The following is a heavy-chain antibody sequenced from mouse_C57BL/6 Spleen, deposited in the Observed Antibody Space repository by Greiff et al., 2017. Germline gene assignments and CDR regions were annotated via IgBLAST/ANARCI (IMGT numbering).Heavy chain of an antibody. J-gene: IGHJ2*01. Sequence: QVQLQQSGAELVMPGASVKLSCKASGYTFTSYWMHWVKQRPGQGLEWIGEIDPSDSYTNYNQKFKGKSTLTVDKSSSTAYRQLSSLTSEDSAVYYCARRKHSNGIDYWGQGTTLTVSS. D-gene: IGHD2-5*01. CDR3: ARRKHSNGIDY. V-gene: IGHV1-69*01. CDR1: GYTFTSYW. CDR2: IDPSDSYT.